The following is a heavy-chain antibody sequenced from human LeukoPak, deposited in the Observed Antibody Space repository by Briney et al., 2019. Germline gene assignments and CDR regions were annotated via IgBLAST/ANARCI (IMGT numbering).Heavy chain of an antibody. D-gene: IGHD1-14*01. V-gene: IGHV3-23*01. CDR2: IYGSAYST. Sequence: GGSLRLSCAASGFTFSSYAMSWVRQGPGKGLEWVSTIYGSAYSTYYADSVKGRFIISRDNSKNTLYLQMNSLRAEDTAVYYCAKRGPPEWYFDLWGRGTLVTVSS. CDR3: AKRGPPEWYFDL. J-gene: IGHJ2*01. CDR1: GFTFSSYA.